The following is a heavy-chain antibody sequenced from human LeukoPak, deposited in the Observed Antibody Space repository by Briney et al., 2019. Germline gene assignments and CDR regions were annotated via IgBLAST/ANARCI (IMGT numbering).Heavy chain of an antibody. J-gene: IGHJ4*02. V-gene: IGHV3-30*18. D-gene: IGHD5-18*01. CDR2: VSIDGRHK. CDR3: VKEGDPAMYDGLY. Sequence: GGSLRLSCAASGFTFSNYGMHWVRQAPGKGLEWVAVVSIDGRHKFYGDSVKGRFTISRDNSKNMQYLQMNSLRAEDTAVYYCVKEGDPAMYDGLYWGQGTLVTVSS. CDR1: GFTFSNYG.